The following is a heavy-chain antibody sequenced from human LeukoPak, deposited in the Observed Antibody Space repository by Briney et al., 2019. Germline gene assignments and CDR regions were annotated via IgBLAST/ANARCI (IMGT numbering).Heavy chain of an antibody. CDR3: ARVASGSYNWFDP. J-gene: IGHJ5*02. D-gene: IGHD3-10*01. CDR1: GFTFSTYW. V-gene: IGHV3-74*03. CDR2: INTDGSRT. Sequence: PGGSLRLSCAASGFTFSTYWMHWVRQAPGKGLVGVSRINTDGSRTTYADSVRGRFTSSRDNAKNTVYLQMNSLRAEDTAVYYCARVASGSYNWFDPWGQGTLVTVSS.